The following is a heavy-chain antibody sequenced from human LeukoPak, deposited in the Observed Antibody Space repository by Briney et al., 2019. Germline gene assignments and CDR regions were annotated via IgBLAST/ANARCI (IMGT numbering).Heavy chain of an antibody. J-gene: IGHJ4*02. Sequence: PGGSLRLSCAASGFTSDDYAMHWVRQAPGKGLEWVSGIGWNSGKIGYADSVKGRFTISRDNAKNSLYLQMNSLRAEDTALYYCAKDDCSSTSCYISRGGYLIDYWGQGTLVTVSS. CDR3: AKDDCSSTSCYISRGGYLIDY. CDR2: IGWNSGKI. V-gene: IGHV3-9*02. D-gene: IGHD2-2*02. CDR1: GFTSDDYA.